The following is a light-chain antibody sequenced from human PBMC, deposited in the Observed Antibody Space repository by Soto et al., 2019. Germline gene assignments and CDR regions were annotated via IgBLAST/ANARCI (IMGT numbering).Light chain of an antibody. CDR3: QQYGSSPLT. CDR2: DAS. J-gene: IGKJ4*01. V-gene: IGKV3-20*01. Sequence: IVLTQSPGTLSLSPGERATLSCRASQSVTRSYLAWYQQKPGQAPRLLIYDASSRATGIPDRFSGSGSGTDFTLTISRLEPEDFAVYFCQQYGSSPLTFGGGNKVEIK. CDR1: QSVTRSY.